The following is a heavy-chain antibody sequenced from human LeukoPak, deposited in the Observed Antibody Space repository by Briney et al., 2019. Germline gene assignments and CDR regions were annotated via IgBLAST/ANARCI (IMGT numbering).Heavy chain of an antibody. Sequence: GSLRLSCAASGFTFSRYGMQWVRQAPGKGLEWVAIITYDGTDKNYADSVKGRFTISRDNSKSTVYLRMNSLRAEDTAVFYCAKSWGVEYSSGFYIGVDYWGQGTLVTVSS. CDR2: ITYDGTDK. CDR1: GFTFSRYG. D-gene: IGHD3-22*01. J-gene: IGHJ4*02. V-gene: IGHV3-30*18. CDR3: AKSWGVEYSSGFYIGVDY.